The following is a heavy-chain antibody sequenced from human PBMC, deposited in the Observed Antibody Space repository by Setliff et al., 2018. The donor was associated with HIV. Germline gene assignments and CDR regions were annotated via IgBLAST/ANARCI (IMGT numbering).Heavy chain of an antibody. V-gene: IGHV4-59*08. CDR1: GASITSSY. CDR2: IYYSGDS. CDR3: ARFARDPTD. J-gene: IGHJ4*02. Sequence: PSETLSLTRTVSGASITSSYWTWIRQSPGRGLEYLGYIYYSGDSNYSPSLKSRLSMSLDASTSQFSLRLNSLTAADTAMYYCARFARDPTDWGRGILVTVSS.